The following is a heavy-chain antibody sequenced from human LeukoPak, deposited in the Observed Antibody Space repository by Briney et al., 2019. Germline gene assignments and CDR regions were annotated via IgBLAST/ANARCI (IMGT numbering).Heavy chain of an antibody. D-gene: IGHD6-13*01. CDR2: ISYSGST. CDR1: SGSISNYY. Sequence: SETLSLTCTVSSGSISNYYWSWIRQPPGKGLEWIGYISYSGSTNYNPSLKSRLTISVDTSKNQFSLRLSSVTAADTAVYYCAKRVAAAGIFDYWGQGILVTVSS. V-gene: IGHV4-59*12. J-gene: IGHJ4*02. CDR3: AKRVAAAGIFDY.